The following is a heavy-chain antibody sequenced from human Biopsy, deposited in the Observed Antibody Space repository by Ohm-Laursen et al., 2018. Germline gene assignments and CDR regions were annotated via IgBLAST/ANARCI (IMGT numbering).Heavy chain of an antibody. Sequence: SVKVSCKASGYTFINYAISWVRQAPGQGLEWMGGIIPMFGTANYAQMFQGRATISADESTSTSYMELSSLTTEDTAIYYCARGPHSGSHSCFDYWGRGTLVTVSS. CDR1: GYTFINYA. V-gene: IGHV1-69*13. D-gene: IGHD1-26*01. CDR2: IIPMFGTA. J-gene: IGHJ4*02. CDR3: ARGPHSGSHSCFDY.